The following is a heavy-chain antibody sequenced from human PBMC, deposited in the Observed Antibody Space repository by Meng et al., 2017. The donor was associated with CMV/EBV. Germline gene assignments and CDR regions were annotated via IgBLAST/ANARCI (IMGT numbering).Heavy chain of an antibody. J-gene: IGHJ6*02. D-gene: IGHD3-3*01. CDR2: IYYSGST. CDR3: ARDGQTNDFWSGQYYYYYYGMDV. V-gene: IGHV4-39*07. Sequence: WIRQPPGKGLEWIGSIYYSGSTYYNPSLKSRVTISVDTSKNQFSLKLSSVTAADTAVYYCARDGQTNDFWSGQYYYYYYGMDVWGQGTTVTVSS.